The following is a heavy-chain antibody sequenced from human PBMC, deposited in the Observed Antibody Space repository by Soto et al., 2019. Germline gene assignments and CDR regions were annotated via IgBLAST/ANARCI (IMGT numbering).Heavy chain of an antibody. CDR3: AKVISGRYLWYFDY. CDR2: ITDSAGNT. V-gene: IGHV3-23*01. CDR1: GFSFSSYA. Sequence: GGSLRLSCAASGFSFSSYAMNWVRQAPGKGLEWVSGITDSAGNTYYADSVKGRFTISRDNSKNTLYLQMNSLRAEDTAVYYCAKVISGRYLWYFDYWGRGTLVTVSS. J-gene: IGHJ4*02. D-gene: IGHD5-12*01.